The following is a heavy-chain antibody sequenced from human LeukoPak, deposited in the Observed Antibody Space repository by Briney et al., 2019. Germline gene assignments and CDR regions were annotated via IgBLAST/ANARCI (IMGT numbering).Heavy chain of an antibody. CDR1: GFTFSSYT. Sequence: GGSLRLSCAASGFTFSSYTIHWVRQAPGKGLEWDSSISALSTYISYADSVKGRFTISRDNVEKSAYLELSGLTAHDTAIYYCARGGIAGRPVYYYYMDVWGKGTTVTVSS. V-gene: IGHV3-21*01. CDR3: ARGGIAGRPVYYYYMDV. D-gene: IGHD6-6*01. J-gene: IGHJ6*03. CDR2: ISALSTYI.